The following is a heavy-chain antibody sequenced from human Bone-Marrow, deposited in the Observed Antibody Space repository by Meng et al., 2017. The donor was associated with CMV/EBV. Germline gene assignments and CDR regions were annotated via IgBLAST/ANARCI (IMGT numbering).Heavy chain of an antibody. CDR1: GFTFRIYW. CDR3: ARFKYCSSTSCHRYLYSGLDV. V-gene: IGHV3-7*01. CDR2: IKQDGSED. D-gene: IGHD2-2*01. J-gene: IGHJ6*02. Sequence: GGSLRLSCAASGFTFRIYWMTWVRQAPGKGPEWVANIKQDGSEDYYVDSVQGRFTISRDNAKNSLYLQMDDLRGEDTAVYYCARFKYCSSTSCHRYLYSGLDVWGQGTTVTV.